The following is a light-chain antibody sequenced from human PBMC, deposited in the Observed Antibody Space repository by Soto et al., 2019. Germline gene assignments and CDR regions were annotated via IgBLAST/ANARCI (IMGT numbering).Light chain of an antibody. CDR1: QVITNY. Sequence: DIQLTQSASSLSASVGDRVTITCQASQVITNYLNWYQQKPGKAPKLLIYDISTLEIGVPSRFGGSGSGTHFTFTITGLQPEDIATYYCQQYENLPYTFGRGTKLEI. V-gene: IGKV1-33*01. J-gene: IGKJ2*01. CDR2: DIS. CDR3: QQYENLPYT.